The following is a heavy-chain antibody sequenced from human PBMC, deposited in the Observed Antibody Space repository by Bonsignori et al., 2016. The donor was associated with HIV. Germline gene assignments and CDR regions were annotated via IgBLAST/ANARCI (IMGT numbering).Heavy chain of an antibody. V-gene: IGHV3-74*01. J-gene: IGHJ3*01. D-gene: IGHD1-1*01. CDR1: GFTFSDYW. CDR2: INVEGTTT. CDR3: TRGWSEGFDV. Sequence: EVQLLESGGGLVQPGGSLRLSCAASGFTFSDYWIHWVHQVPGKGLVWVSRINVEGTTTIYADSVRGRFIISRDNAKSTLYLQMNSLRAEDTAVYYCTRGWSEGFDVWGQGTMVTVSS.